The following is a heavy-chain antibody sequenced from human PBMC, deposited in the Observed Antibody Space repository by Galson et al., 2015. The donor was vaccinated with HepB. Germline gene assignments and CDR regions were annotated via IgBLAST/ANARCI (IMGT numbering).Heavy chain of an antibody. V-gene: IGHV3-9*01. Sequence: SLRLSCAASGFTFDDYAMHWVRQLPGKGLEWVSGITWNSAIIDYVASVKGRFTISRDNAKNSLYLQMNSLRVEDTALYYCAKDDDYWGQGTLVTVSS. J-gene: IGHJ4*02. CDR2: ITWNSAII. CDR1: GFTFDDYA. CDR3: AKDDDY.